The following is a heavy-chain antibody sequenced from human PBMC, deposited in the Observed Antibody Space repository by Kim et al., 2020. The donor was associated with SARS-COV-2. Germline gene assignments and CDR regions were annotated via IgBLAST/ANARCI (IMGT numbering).Heavy chain of an antibody. CDR1: GFTFSSYG. J-gene: IGHJ6*02. D-gene: IGHD2-2*01. CDR3: AKDIGYCSSTSCSHYYYYGMDV. V-gene: IGHV3-30*18. Sequence: GGSLRLSCAASGFTFSSYGMHWVRQAPGKGLEWVAVISYDGSNKYYADSVKGRFTISRDNSKNTLYLQMNSLRAEDTAVYYCAKDIGYCSSTSCSHYYYYGMDVWGQGTTVTVSS. CDR2: ISYDGSNK.